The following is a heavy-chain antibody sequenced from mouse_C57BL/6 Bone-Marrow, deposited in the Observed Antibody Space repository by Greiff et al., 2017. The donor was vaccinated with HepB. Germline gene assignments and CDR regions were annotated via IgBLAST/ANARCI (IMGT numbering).Heavy chain of an antibody. V-gene: IGHV5-6*02. CDR2: ISSGGSYT. Sequence: EVKLVESGGDLVKPGGSLKLSCAASGFTFSSYGMSWVRPTPDKRLEWVATISSGGSYTYYPDSVKGRFPISRDNAKNTLYLQMSSLKSEDTAMYYCARERDWFAYWGQGTLVTVSA. CDR3: ARERDWFAY. CDR1: GFTFSSYG. J-gene: IGHJ3*01.